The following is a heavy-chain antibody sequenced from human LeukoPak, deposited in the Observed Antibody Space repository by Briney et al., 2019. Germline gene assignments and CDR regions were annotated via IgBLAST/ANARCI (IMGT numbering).Heavy chain of an antibody. Sequence: GRSLRLSCAASGFTFSSYGMHWVRQAPGKGLEWVAVIWYDGSNKYYADSVKGRFTISRDNSKNTLYLQMNSLRAEDTAVYYCARGRYFDWLMVGLVADYYYGMDVWGQGTTVTVSS. V-gene: IGHV3-33*01. J-gene: IGHJ6*02. D-gene: IGHD3-9*01. CDR3: ARGRYFDWLMVGLVADYYYGMDV. CDR2: IWYDGSNK. CDR1: GFTFSSYG.